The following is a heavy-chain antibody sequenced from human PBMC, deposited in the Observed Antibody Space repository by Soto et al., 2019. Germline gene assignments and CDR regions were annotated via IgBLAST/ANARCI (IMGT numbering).Heavy chain of an antibody. Sequence: EVQLLESGGGLVQPGGSLRLSCAASGFTFSSCAMNWVRQAPGKGLEWVSGISGSGGSTYYSDSVKGRFTISRDNSKNTLYLQMNSLRAEETAVYYCAKSHDSWSLRSDYWGQGTLVTVSS. CDR2: ISGSGGST. V-gene: IGHV3-23*01. CDR1: GFTFSSCA. D-gene: IGHD3-10*01. J-gene: IGHJ4*02. CDR3: AKSHDSWSLRSDY.